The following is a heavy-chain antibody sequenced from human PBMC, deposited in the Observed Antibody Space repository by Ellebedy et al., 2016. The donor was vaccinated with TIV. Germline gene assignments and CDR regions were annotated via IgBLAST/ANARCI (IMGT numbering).Heavy chain of an antibody. J-gene: IGHJ2*01. CDR1: GYTFTGYY. CDR3: ARDPRAAGTNWYFDL. D-gene: IGHD6-13*01. CDR2: INPHRGVT. Sequence: AASVKVSCKASGYTFTGYYIHWVRQAPGQGLEWMGWINPHRGVTNYARKFQGRVTMTRDTSITSGYMELRRLRSDDTAMYYCARDPRAAGTNWYFDLWGRGTLVTVSS. V-gene: IGHV1-2*02.